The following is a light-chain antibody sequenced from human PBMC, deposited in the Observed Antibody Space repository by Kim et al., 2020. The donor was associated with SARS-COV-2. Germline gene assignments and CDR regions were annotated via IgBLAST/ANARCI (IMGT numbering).Light chain of an antibody. CDR2: YDS. CDR3: QVWDSSSDPWV. J-gene: IGLJ3*02. V-gene: IGLV3-21*04. CDR1: NIGSKS. Sequence: SYELTQPPSVSVVPGKTARITCGGNNIGSKSVHWYQQKPGQAPVLVIYYDSDRPSGIPERFSGSNSGNTATLTISRVEAGDEADYYCQVWDSSSDPWVFGGGTQLTVL.